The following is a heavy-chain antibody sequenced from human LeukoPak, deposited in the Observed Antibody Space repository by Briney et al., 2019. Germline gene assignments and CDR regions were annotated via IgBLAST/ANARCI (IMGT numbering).Heavy chain of an antibody. V-gene: IGHV3-30*03. J-gene: IGHJ5*02. CDR1: GFTFSSYG. Sequence: GRSLRLSCAASGFTFSSYGMHWVRQAPGKGLEWVAVISYDGSNKYYADSVKGRFTISRDNSKNTLYLQMNSLRAEDTAVYYCARENNGFDPWGQGTLVTVSS. CDR2: ISYDGSNK. CDR3: ARENNGFDP.